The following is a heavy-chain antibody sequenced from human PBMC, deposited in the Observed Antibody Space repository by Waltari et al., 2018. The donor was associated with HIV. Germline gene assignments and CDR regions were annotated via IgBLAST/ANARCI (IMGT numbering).Heavy chain of an antibody. J-gene: IGHJ4*02. Sequence: VKLVESGGGLVQPGGSLRLSCSASGSDLSSYWMTWVRQAPGKGLEWVANINQNGSEQYYAESVKGRFTISRDNAKKSLSLQMNSLRVADSAIYYCAGGPNWDWGQGIPVTVSS. V-gene: IGHV3-7*04. CDR1: GSDLSSYW. CDR2: INQNGSEQ. D-gene: IGHD2-8*01. CDR3: AGGPNWD.